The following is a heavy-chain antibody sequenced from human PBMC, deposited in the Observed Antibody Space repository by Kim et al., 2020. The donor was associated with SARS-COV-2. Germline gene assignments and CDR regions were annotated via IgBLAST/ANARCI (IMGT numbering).Heavy chain of an antibody. J-gene: IGHJ6*02. CDR1: GYTFTSYG. V-gene: IGHV1-18*04. D-gene: IGHD3-10*01. Sequence: ASVKVSCKASGYTFTSYGISWVRQAPGQGLEWMGWISAYNGNTNYAQKLQGRVTMTTDTSTSTAYMELRSLRSDDTAVYYCARNYGSLATADYGMDVWGQGTTVTVSS. CDR2: ISAYNGNT. CDR3: ARNYGSLATADYGMDV.